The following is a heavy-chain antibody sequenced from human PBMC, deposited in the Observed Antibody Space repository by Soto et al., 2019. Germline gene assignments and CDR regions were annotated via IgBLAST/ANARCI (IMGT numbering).Heavy chain of an antibody. CDR3: ARDRNYFDY. V-gene: IGHV3-53*01. Sequence: GSLKLFCAASGLTFYDNQMSWVRQAPGKGLEWVSIMYGGGRTYYSDSVRGRFTISRDNSNNTLYLQINSLRAGDTAVYYCARDRNYFDYWGQGTQVTVYS. CDR2: MYGGGRT. J-gene: IGHJ4*02. CDR1: GLTFYDNQ.